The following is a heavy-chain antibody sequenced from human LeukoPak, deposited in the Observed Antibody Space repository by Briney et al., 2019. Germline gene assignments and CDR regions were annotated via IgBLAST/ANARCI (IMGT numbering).Heavy chain of an antibody. Sequence: PSETLSLTCTVSGGSISSYYWSWIRQPPGKGLEWIGYIYYSGSTNYNPSLKSRVTISVDTSKNQFSLKLSSVTAADTAVYYCARDRFGSSSWYYYYGMDVWGQGTTVTVSS. CDR1: GGSISSYY. CDR2: IYYSGST. V-gene: IGHV4-59*12. CDR3: ARDRFGSSSWYYYYGMDV. J-gene: IGHJ6*02. D-gene: IGHD6-13*01.